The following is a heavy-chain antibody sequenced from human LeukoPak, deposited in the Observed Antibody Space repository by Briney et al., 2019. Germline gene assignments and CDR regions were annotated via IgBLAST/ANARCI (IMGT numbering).Heavy chain of an antibody. J-gene: IGHJ4*02. Sequence: GRSLRLSCAGSGFTFKNYGIHWVRQAPGKGLEWVAGMSYDGGHRYYGDSVKGRFTISRDNSKDTVYVEMNSLRPEDTGLYYCAKGCSSTSCAIEFDSWGQGTLVTVSS. D-gene: IGHD2-2*01. CDR1: GFTFKNYG. CDR2: MSYDGGHR. CDR3: AKGCSSTSCAIEFDS. V-gene: IGHV3-30*18.